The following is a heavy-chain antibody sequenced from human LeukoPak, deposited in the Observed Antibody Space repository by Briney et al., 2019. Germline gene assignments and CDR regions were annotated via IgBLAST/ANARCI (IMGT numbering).Heavy chain of an antibody. CDR2: ISGTGDRT. V-gene: IGHV3-23*01. CDR3: AKDRGRYYDSSGYYWGYYFDS. Sequence: PGGSLRLSCAASGFIFANEAMSWVRQAPGKGLAWVSSISGTGDRTYYADSVKGRFTISRDNSKNTLYLQMSSLRAEDTAVYYCAKDRGRYYDSSGYYWGYYFDSWGQGILVTVST. D-gene: IGHD3-22*01. CDR1: GFIFANEA. J-gene: IGHJ4*02.